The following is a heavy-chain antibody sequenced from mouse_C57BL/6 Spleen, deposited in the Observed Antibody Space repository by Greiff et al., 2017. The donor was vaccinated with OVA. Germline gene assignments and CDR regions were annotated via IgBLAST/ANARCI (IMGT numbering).Heavy chain of an antibody. Sequence: QVHVKQPGAELVKPGASVKMSCKASGYTFTSYWITWVKQRPGQGLEWIGDIYPGSGSTNYNEKFKSKATLTVDTSSSTAYMQLSSLTSEDSAVYYCAREDGSSWFAYWGQGTLVTVSA. J-gene: IGHJ3*01. CDR1: GYTFTSYW. CDR2: IYPGSGST. CDR3: AREDGSSWFAY. V-gene: IGHV1-55*01. D-gene: IGHD1-1*01.